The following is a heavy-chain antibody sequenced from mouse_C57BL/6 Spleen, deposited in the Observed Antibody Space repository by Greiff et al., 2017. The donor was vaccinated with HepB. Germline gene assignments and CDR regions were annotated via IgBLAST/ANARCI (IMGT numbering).Heavy chain of an antibody. Sequence: EVQLQQSGPVLVKPGASVKMSCKASGYTFTDYYMNWVKQSHGKSLEWIGVINPYNGGTSYNQKFKGKATLTVDKSSSTAYMELNSLTSEDSAVYYGARGGPDGSSYHHWYFDVWGTGTTVTVSS. J-gene: IGHJ1*03. CDR1: GYTFTDYY. CDR2: INPYNGGT. D-gene: IGHD1-1*01. V-gene: IGHV1-19*01. CDR3: ARGGPDGSSYHHWYFDV.